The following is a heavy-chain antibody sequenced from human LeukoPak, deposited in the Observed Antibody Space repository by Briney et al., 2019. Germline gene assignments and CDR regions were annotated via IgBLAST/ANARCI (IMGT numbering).Heavy chain of an antibody. CDR1: GGSISNYY. V-gene: IGHV4-59*01. CDR2: IYYSGST. CDR3: AREDGSGSYSPNSDAFDI. J-gene: IGHJ3*02. Sequence: PSETLSLTCTVFGGSISNYYWSWIRQPPGKGLEWIGYIYYSGSTNYNPSLKSRVTISVDTSKNQFSLKLSSVTAADTAVYYCAREDGSGSYSPNSDAFDIWGQGTMVTVSS. D-gene: IGHD3-10*01.